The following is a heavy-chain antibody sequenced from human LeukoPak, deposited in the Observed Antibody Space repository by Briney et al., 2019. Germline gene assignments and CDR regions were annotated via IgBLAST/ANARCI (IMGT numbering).Heavy chain of an antibody. CDR1: GFTFSRYS. D-gene: IGHD1-14*01. J-gene: IGHJ2*01. CDR3: ARVSESEWNFNL. V-gene: IGHV3-21*01. Sequence: GGSLRLSCVASGFTFSRYSMNWVRQAPGKGLEWVSSISSSGTYIYYADSMKGRFTLSRDNAKNSLYLQMNSLRAEDTAVYYCARVSESEWNFNLWGRGTLVTVSS. CDR2: ISSSGTYI.